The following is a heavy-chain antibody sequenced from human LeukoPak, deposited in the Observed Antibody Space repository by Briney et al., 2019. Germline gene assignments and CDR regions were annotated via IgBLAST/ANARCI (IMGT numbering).Heavy chain of an antibody. Sequence: SVKVSCKASGGTFSSYAISWVRQAPGQGLEWMGGIIPIFGTANYAQKFQGRVTITADESTSTAYMELSSLGSEDTAVYYCARALAYCGGDCYGELDYWGQGTLVTVSS. J-gene: IGHJ4*02. CDR1: GGTFSSYA. CDR3: ARALAYCGGDCYGELDY. D-gene: IGHD2-21*02. CDR2: IIPIFGTA. V-gene: IGHV1-69*13.